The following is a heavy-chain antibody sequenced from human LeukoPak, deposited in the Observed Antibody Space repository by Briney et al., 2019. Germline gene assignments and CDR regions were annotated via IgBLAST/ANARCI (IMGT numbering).Heavy chain of an antibody. CDR3: ARWGHFDTGGYFVVDY. V-gene: IGHV4-61*03. Sequence: SETLSLTCTVSGGSISSSSYYWNWIRQSPGKGLEWIGHIHYSGSTLYNPSLQSRVSISIDTSKNHFSLKLRSVTAVDTAVYYCARWGHFDTGGYFVVDYWGQGTLVTVSS. D-gene: IGHD3-22*01. CDR2: IHYSGST. CDR1: GGSISSSSYY. J-gene: IGHJ4*02.